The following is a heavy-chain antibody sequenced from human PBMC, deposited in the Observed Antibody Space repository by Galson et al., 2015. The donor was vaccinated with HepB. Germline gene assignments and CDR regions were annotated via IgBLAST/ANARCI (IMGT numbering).Heavy chain of an antibody. CDR1: GGTFSSYA. CDR2: INPNSGGT. D-gene: IGHD5-24*01. CDR3: ARDGALEMATVLYGMDV. J-gene: IGHJ6*02. Sequence: SCKASGGTFSSYAISWVRQAPGQGLEWMGGINPNSGGTNYAQKFQGWVTMTRDTSISTAYMELSRLRSDDTAVYYCARDGALEMATVLYGMDVWGQGTTVTVSS. V-gene: IGHV1-2*04.